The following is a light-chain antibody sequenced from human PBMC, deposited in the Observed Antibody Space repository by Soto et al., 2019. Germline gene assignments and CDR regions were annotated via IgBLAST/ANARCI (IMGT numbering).Light chain of an antibody. J-gene: IGKJ3*01. Sequence: DIQMTQSPSSLSASVGDRGTIACRASQSINIYLNWYQQKPGKAPKLLIYGATSLHSGVPSRFSADGSGTDFNLTISTLQPEAFEPSYSQQSSSGTPFTFGPGTKVDI. CDR1: QSINIY. CDR2: GAT. CDR3: QQSSSGTPFT. V-gene: IGKV1-39*01.